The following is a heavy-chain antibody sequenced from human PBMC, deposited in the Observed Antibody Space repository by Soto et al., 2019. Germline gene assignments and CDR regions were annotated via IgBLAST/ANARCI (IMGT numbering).Heavy chain of an antibody. Sequence: PGGSLRLSCAASGFTFSSYGMHWVRQAPGKGLEWVAVISYDGSNKYYADSVKGRFTISRDNSKNTLYLQMNSLRAEDTAVYYCAKASQGYCSGGSCYSAFDYWGQGTLVTVSS. D-gene: IGHD2-15*01. CDR1: GFTFSSYG. CDR3: AKASQGYCSGGSCYSAFDY. V-gene: IGHV3-30*18. J-gene: IGHJ4*02. CDR2: ISYDGSNK.